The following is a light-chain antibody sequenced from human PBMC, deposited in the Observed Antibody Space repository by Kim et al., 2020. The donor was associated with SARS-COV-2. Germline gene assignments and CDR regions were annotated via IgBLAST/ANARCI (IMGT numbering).Light chain of an antibody. V-gene: IGKV3-15*01. CDR3: QQYNKWPT. Sequence: DTLMTQSPGTLSVSPGERATLSCRASQSISINLAWYQQKPGQAPRLLIYGASTRATGVPARFSGSGSGTEFTLTVSSLQTEDFAAYYCQQYNKWPTFGGGTKVDIK. CDR1: QSISIN. CDR2: GAS. J-gene: IGKJ4*01.